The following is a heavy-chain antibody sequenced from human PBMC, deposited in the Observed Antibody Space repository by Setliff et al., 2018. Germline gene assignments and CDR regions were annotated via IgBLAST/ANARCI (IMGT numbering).Heavy chain of an antibody. CDR1: GFSFSNYW. CDR3: ARDGHNVYYFDY. V-gene: IGHV3-74*01. J-gene: IGHJ4*02. CDR2: INSDGSST. Sequence: SCAASGFSFSNYWMHWVRQAPGKGLVWVSRINSDGSSTNYADSVKGQFTVSRDNAKNTLYLQMNSLRAEDTAVYYCARDGHNVYYFDYWGLGTLVTVSS. D-gene: IGHD1-1*01.